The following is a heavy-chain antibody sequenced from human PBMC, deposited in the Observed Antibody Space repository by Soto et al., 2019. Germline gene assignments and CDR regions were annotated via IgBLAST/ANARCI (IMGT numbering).Heavy chain of an antibody. CDR2: IRSKANSYAT. CDR3: TSSALIDYYYYYGMDV. Sequence: EVQLVESGGGLVQPGGSLKLSCAASGFTFSGSAMHWVRQASGKGLEWVGRIRSKANSYATAYAASVKGRITISRDDSKNTAYLQMNSLKTEDTAVYYCTSSALIDYYYYYGMDVWGQGTTVTVSS. D-gene: IGHD3-22*01. CDR1: GFTFSGSA. V-gene: IGHV3-73*02. J-gene: IGHJ6*02.